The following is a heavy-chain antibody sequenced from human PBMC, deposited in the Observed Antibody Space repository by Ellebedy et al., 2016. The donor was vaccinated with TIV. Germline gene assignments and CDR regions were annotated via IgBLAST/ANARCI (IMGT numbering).Heavy chain of an antibody. J-gene: IGHJ4*02. V-gene: IGHV3-20*04. CDR2: INWNGGSI. CDR3: ASGHDRSGYYPPEFDC. Sequence: GESLKISXAASGFTFSSYAMHWARQAPGKGLEWVSGINWNGGSIGYADSVKGRFTISRDNAKNSLYLQMNSLRAEDTALYYCASGHDRSGYYPPEFDCWGQGTRVTISS. D-gene: IGHD3-22*01. CDR1: GFTFSSYA.